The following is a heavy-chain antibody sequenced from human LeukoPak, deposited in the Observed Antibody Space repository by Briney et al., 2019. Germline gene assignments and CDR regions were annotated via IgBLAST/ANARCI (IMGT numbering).Heavy chain of an antibody. CDR1: GFTFSSYA. CDR2: ISSNGGST. Sequence: GGSLRLSCSASGFTFSSYAMHWVRQAPGKGLEYVPAISSNGGSTYYADSVRGRFTISRDNSKNTLYLQMSSLRAEDTAVYYCVKDPGRDYGDNGGWFDPWGQGTLVTVSS. CDR3: VKDPGRDYGDNGGWFDP. J-gene: IGHJ5*02. D-gene: IGHD4-17*01. V-gene: IGHV3-64D*06.